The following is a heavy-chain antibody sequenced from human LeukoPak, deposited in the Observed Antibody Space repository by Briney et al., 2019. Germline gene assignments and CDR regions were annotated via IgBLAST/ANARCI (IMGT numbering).Heavy chain of an antibody. V-gene: IGHV1-69*13. Sequence: ASVKVSCKASGGTFSSYAISWVRQAPGQGLEWMGGIIPIFGTENYAQKFQGRVTITADESASTAYMELSSLRSEDTAVYYCARSEATVPEYFQHWGQGTLVTVSS. CDR1: GGTFSSYA. CDR3: ARSEATVPEYFQH. D-gene: IGHD4-17*01. J-gene: IGHJ1*01. CDR2: IIPIFGTE.